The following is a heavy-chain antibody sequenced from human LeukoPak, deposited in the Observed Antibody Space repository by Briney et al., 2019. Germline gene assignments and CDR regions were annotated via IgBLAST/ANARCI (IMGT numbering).Heavy chain of an antibody. V-gene: IGHV4-61*01. CDR3: ARDRGGDFWSSYYDY. CDR2: IYYSGSN. Sequence: SETLSLTCTVSGGSVSSGSYYWSWIRQSPGRGLEWIGYIYYSGSNSYNPSLKSRVTILLDTSENQFSLRLNSVTAADTAIYYCARDRGGDFWSSYYDYWGQGTLVTVSS. CDR1: GGSVSSGSYY. D-gene: IGHD3-3*01. J-gene: IGHJ4*02.